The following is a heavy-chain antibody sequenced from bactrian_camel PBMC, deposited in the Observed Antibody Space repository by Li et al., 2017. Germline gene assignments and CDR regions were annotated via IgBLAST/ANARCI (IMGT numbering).Heavy chain of an antibody. CDR3: ATDGPHICAGGNWIGDRGYGY. Sequence: HVQLVESGGGTVQAGGSLTLSCAVSGYIDNHACMAWFRTRPGKGREAIAGLDKDGSTNYAHSVKGRFTISKDSVEKILYLQMNSLKDEDSGMYFCATDGPHICAGGNWIGDRGYGYWGRGTQVTVS. D-gene: IGHD2*01. J-gene: IGHJ4*01. CDR2: LDKDGST. V-gene: IGHV3S9*01. CDR1: GYIDNHAC.